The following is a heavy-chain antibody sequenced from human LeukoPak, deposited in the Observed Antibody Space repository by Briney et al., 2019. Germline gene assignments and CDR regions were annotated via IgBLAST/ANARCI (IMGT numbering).Heavy chain of an antibody. J-gene: IGHJ4*02. CDR3: AKDGTMIVEYYFDY. CDR1: GFTISSYA. V-gene: IGHV3-23*01. D-gene: IGHD3-22*01. CDR2: ISGSGGST. Sequence: GGSLRLSCAASGFTISSYAMSWVRQAPGKGLEWVSAISGSGGSTYYADSVKGRFTISRDNSKNTLYLQMNSLRAEDTAVYYCAKDGTMIVEYYFDYWGQGTLVTVSS.